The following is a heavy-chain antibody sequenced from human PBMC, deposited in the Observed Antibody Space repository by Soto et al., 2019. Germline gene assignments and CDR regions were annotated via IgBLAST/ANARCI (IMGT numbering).Heavy chain of an antibody. Sequence: QVQLVQSGAEVKKPGSSVKVSCKASGGTFSSDSFSWERQAPGQGLEWMGGIIPMFDTPIYAQKFQDRVTMTADEATSTAYMQLSSVRSGDTAVYYCTRSGGLDRDFNYWGQGSLVTVYS. J-gene: IGHJ4*02. CDR2: IIPMFDTP. CDR1: GGTFSSDS. V-gene: IGHV1-69*12. D-gene: IGHD1-26*01. CDR3: TRSGGLDRDFNY.